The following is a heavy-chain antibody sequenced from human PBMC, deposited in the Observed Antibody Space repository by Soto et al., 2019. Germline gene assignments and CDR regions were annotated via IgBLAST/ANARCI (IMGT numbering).Heavy chain of an antibody. V-gene: IGHV2-5*02. CDR3: ANTRLPWYLDV. CDR2: IYWDDDK. J-gene: IGHJ6*03. D-gene: IGHD2-21*02. CDR1: GFSLSTSGVG. Sequence: QITLKESGPTLVKPTQTLTLTCTFSGFSLSTSGVGVGWIRQPPGKALEWLALIYWDDDKRYSPSLKSRLTITKETSKNQVVLTMTNMDPVDTATYYCANTRLPWYLDVWGKGTTVTVSS.